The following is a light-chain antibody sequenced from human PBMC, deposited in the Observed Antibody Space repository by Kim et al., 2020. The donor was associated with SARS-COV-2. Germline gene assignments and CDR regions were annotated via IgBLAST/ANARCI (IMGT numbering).Light chain of an antibody. J-gene: IGLJ3*02. CDR3: HSRDSSNNHL. CDR1: SLRRYY. Sequence: SSELTQDPAVSVALGQTVRITCQGDSLRRYYASWYQQKSGQAPVLVIYGKNNRPSGIPDRVSASSSGNTASLTITGAQAEDEADYYCHSRDSSNNHLFGG. CDR2: GKN. V-gene: IGLV3-19*01.